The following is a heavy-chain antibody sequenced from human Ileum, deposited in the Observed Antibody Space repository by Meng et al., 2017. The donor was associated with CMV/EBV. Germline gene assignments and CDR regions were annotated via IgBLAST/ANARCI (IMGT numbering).Heavy chain of an antibody. V-gene: IGHV4-39*07. CDR2: VHHSGSA. CDR1: GDSIVNTHYC. CDR3: AREEKTMIAHATGLGYFRIDP. Sequence: SETLSLTCSVSGDSIVNTHYCWDWVRQSPGKGLEWIGSVHHSGSARYRPSLESRVTISVDTTQNKFYLQLKSVTAADTAMYYCAREEKTMIAHATGLGYFRIDPWGQGTQVTVSS. J-gene: IGHJ5*02. D-gene: IGHD3-16*01.